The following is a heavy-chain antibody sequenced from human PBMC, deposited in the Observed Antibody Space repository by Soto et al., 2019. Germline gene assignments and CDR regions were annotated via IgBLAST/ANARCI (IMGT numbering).Heavy chain of an antibody. CDR3: ASGASRWYPYFFDS. V-gene: IGHV1-69*13. D-gene: IGHD6-13*01. CDR1: EGTFNSYA. J-gene: IGHJ4*02. CDR2: IIPYYNTL. Sequence: VKVSFQASEGTFNSYAIAWVRQAPGQGLEWMGGIIPYYNTLNYAQKFQDRVTVTADDSTNTVYMELSSLRSDDTAVYFCASGASRWYPYFFDSWAQGTLVTVSS.